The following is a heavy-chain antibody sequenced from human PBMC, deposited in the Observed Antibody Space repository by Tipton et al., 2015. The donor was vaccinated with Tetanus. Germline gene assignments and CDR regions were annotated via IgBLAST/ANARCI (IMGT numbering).Heavy chain of an antibody. D-gene: IGHD2-15*01. CDR1: GDSISNKDYY. V-gene: IGHV4-39*01. CDR3: ARTFPVGGSRIRGGCPFDV. Sequence: GLVKPSETLSLTCNVSGDSISNKDYYWGWIRQSPGQGLEWLATVYYIGSTYYNPSLKSRLSISVAPSRNLFSLKLTSLTAADTAIYYCARTFPVGGSRIRGGCPFDVWGQGTLVTVAS. J-gene: IGHJ3*01. CDR2: VYYIGST.